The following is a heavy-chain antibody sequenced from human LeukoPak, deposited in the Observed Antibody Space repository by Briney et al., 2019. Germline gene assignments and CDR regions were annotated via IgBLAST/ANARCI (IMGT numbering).Heavy chain of an antibody. CDR3: AKGPLIPSYYFQH. Sequence: PGGSLRLSCAASGFTFSSYAMSWVRQAPGKWLEWVSAISGSGGSAYYADSVKGRFTISRDNSKNTLYLQMNSLRAEDTAVYYCAKGPLIPSYYFQHWGQGTLVTVSS. CDR2: ISGSGGSA. J-gene: IGHJ1*01. CDR1: GFTFSSYA. V-gene: IGHV3-23*01.